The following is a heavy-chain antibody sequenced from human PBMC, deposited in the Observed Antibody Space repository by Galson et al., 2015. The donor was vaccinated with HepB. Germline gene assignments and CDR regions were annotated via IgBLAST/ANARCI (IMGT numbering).Heavy chain of an antibody. Sequence: QVQLQESGPGLVKPSETLSLTCTVSGGSISSSSYYWGWIRQPPGKGLEWIGSIYYSGSTYYNPSLKSRVTISVDTSKNQFSLKLSSVTAADTAVYYCAREYDFWSGYGSYWGQGTLVTVSS. J-gene: IGHJ4*02. V-gene: IGHV4-39*07. CDR2: IYYSGST. CDR3: AREYDFWSGYGSY. CDR1: GGSISSSSYY. D-gene: IGHD3-3*01.